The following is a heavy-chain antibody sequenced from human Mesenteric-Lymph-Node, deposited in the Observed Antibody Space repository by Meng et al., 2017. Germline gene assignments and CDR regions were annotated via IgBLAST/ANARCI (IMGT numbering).Heavy chain of an antibody. CDR1: GGSISSRNFY. D-gene: IGHD1-26*01. CDR3: ATNPPNSGDWS. V-gene: IGHV4-61*02. J-gene: IGHJ4*02. Sequence: SETLSLTCTVSGGSISSRNFYWSWIRQPAGKELEWIGRIYTSGSTDYNPSLRSRVTISVDTSKNQFSLRLSSVTAADTAVYYCATNPPNSGDWSWGQGTLVTVSS. CDR2: IYTSGST.